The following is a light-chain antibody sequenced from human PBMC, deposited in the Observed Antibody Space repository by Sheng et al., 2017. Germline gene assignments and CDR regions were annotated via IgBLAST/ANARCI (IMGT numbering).Light chain of an antibody. CDR2: EDN. CDR1: SGNIASTY. CDR3: QSYDSSLGGI. Sequence: NFMLTQPHSVSGSPGKTVVISCTRSSGNIASTYVQWYQQRPGSSPLAVIYEDNRRPSGVPDRFSGSVDSSSNSASLTISGLETEDEADYFCQSYDSSLGGIFGGGTKLTVL. V-gene: IGLV6-57*01. J-gene: IGLJ2*01.